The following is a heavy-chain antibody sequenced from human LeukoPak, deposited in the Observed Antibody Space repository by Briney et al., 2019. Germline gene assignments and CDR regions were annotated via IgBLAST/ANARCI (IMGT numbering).Heavy chain of an antibody. J-gene: IGHJ4*02. V-gene: IGHV1-69*04. D-gene: IGHD3-22*01. CDR3: ARDLDSSGYFDY. CDR1: GGTFSSYA. Sequence: SVKVSCKASGGTFSSYAISWVRQAPGQGLEWMGRIIPILGIANYAQKFQGRVTITADKSTSTAYMELSSLRSEDTAVYYCARDLDSSGYFDYWGQGTLVTVSS. CDR2: IIPILGIA.